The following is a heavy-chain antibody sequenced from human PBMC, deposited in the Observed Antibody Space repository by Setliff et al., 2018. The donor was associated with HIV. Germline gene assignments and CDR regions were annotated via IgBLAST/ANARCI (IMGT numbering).Heavy chain of an antibody. J-gene: IGHJ5*02. V-gene: IGHV4-4*02. Sequence: SETLSLTCAVSGGSISSSNWWSWVRQPTGKGLEWIGEIYHSGSTYYNPSLKSRVTISVDTSKNQFSLKLSSVTAADTAVYYCARLPGTTSPQVGWFDPWGQGTRVTAPQ. CDR2: IYHSGST. CDR3: ARLPGTTSPQVGWFDP. D-gene: IGHD1-7*01. CDR1: GGSISSSNW.